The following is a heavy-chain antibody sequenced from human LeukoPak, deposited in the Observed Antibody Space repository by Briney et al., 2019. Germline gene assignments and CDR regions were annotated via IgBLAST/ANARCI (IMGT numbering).Heavy chain of an antibody. CDR1: GYTFTDDY. CDR3: ARDGWHLPNY. D-gene: IGHD6-19*01. Sequence: ASVKVSCKTSGYTFTDDYLHWVRQAPGQGLQWMGWINPNSGGANFAQKFQGRVTLTRDTSISTAYMELSSLRSDDTAVYYCARDGWHLPNYWGQGTQVTVSS. CDR2: INPNSGGA. J-gene: IGHJ4*02. V-gene: IGHV1-2*02.